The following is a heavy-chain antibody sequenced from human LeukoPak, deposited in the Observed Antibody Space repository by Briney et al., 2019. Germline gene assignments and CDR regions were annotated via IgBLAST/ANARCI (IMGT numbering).Heavy chain of an antibody. Sequence: AGRSLRLSCAAAGFTFSKYWMLWVRQAPGKGLESVSRIDSDGTVTTYADSVKGRFTVSRENADNTMFLQMNSVRDEDTAVYYCGTKQWLDPPPDSWGRGTPVTVSS. CDR2: IDSDGTVT. CDR1: GFTFSKYW. V-gene: IGHV3-74*01. D-gene: IGHD6-19*01. J-gene: IGHJ4*02. CDR3: GTKQWLDPPPDS.